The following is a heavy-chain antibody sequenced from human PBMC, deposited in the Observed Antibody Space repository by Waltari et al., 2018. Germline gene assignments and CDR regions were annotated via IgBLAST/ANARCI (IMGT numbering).Heavy chain of an antibody. Sequence: QVQLQESGPGLVKPSETLSLTCTVSGGSISSHYGSWIRQPPGKGLEWIGYIYYSGSTNYNPALKSRVTISGDTSKNQFSLKLSSVTAADTAVYYCASLPHWSGYYPFDYWGQGTLVTVSS. J-gene: IGHJ4*02. CDR3: ASLPHWSGYYPFDY. CDR1: GGSISSHY. CDR2: IYYSGST. D-gene: IGHD3-3*01. V-gene: IGHV4-59*11.